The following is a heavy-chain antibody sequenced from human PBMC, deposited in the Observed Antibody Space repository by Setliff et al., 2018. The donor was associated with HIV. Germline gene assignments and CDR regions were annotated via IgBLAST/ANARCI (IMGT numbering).Heavy chain of an antibody. Sequence: GGSLRLSCAASGLTFSSYAMSWVRQAPGKGLEWVSSISGSGGSPYYADSVKGRFTISRDNSKNTLYLQMNSLRAEDTAVYYCSKDLVYYDSSGDLDYWGQGTLVTVSS. CDR3: SKDLVYYDSSGDLDY. CDR1: GLTFSSYA. CDR2: ISGSGGSP. D-gene: IGHD3-22*01. V-gene: IGHV3-23*01. J-gene: IGHJ4*02.